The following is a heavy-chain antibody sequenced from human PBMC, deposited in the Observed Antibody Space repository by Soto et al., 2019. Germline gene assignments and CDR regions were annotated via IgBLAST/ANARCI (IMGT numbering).Heavy chain of an antibody. CDR1: GYTFTSYA. CDR3: ARDYSSGSYSGYYYYYMDV. V-gene: IGHV1-3*01. D-gene: IGHD3-10*01. CDR2: INAGNGNT. Sequence: QVPLVQSGAEVKKPGASVKVSCKASGYTFTSYAMHWVRQAPGQRLEWMGWINAGNGNTKYSQKFQGRVTITRDTSASTAYMELSSLRSEDTAVYYCARDYSSGSYSGYYYYYMDVWGKGTTVTVSS. J-gene: IGHJ6*03.